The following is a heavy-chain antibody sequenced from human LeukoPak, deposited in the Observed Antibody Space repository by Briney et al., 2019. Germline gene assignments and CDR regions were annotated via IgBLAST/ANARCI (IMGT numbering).Heavy chain of an antibody. V-gene: IGHV3-64D*06. CDR1: GFTFSTFP. J-gene: IGHJ3*02. CDR3: VKALTDDAFDI. Sequence: GGSLRFSCSASGFTFSTFPMHWVRQAPGKGLEYFSAISRNGDTTYYADSVKGRFTISRDNSKNTLYLQMSSLRPEDMAVYYCVKALTDDAFDIWGQGTMVTVSS. CDR2: ISRNGDTT.